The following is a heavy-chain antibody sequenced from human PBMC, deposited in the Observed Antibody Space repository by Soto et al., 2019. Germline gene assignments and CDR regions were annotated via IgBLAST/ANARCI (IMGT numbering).Heavy chain of an antibody. D-gene: IGHD6-19*01. CDR2: IIPIFGTA. CDR1: GGTFSSYA. CDR3: ARDGLIAVAGTAGWFDP. V-gene: IGHV1-69*13. Sequence: SVKVSCKASGGTFSSYAISWVRQAPGQGLEWMGGIIPIFGTANYAQKFQGRVTITADESTSTAYMELSSLRSEDTAVYYCARDGLIAVAGTAGWFDPWGQGTMVTVSS. J-gene: IGHJ5*02.